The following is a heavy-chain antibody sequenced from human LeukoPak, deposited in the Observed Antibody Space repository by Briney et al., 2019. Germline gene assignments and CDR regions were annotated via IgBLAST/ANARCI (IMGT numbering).Heavy chain of an antibody. CDR3: ARGGDEAAAGYGY. CDR1: GGSFSGYY. D-gene: IGHD6-13*01. Sequence: SETLSLTCAVYGGSFSGYYWSWIRQPPGKGLEWIGEINHSGSTNYNPSLKSRVTISVDTSKNQFSLKLSSVTAADTAVYYCARGGDEAAAGYGYWGQGTLVTVSS. V-gene: IGHV4-34*01. CDR2: INHSGST. J-gene: IGHJ4*02.